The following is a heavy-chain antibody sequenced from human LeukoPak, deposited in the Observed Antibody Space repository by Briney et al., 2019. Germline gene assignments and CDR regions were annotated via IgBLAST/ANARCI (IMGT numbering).Heavy chain of an antibody. CDR1: GYTFTSYD. CDR2: MNPSSGNT. J-gene: IGHJ4*02. CDR3: ARGAPLGYCSGGSCYRTVSFDY. D-gene: IGHD2-15*01. V-gene: IGHV1-8*01. Sequence: ASVKVSCKASGYTFTSYDINWVRQATGQGLEWMGWMNPSSGNTGYAQKFQGRVTMTRNTSISTAYMELSSLRSEDTAVYYCARGAPLGYCSGGSCYRTVSFDYWGQGTLVTVSS.